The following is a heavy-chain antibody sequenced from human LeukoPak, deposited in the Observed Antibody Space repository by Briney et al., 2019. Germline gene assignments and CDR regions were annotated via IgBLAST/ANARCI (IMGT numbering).Heavy chain of an antibody. CDR3: ARGGNDYRDYYYYYMDV. Sequence: GASVKVSCKASGYTFTSYGISWVRQAPGQGLEWMGWISAYNGKTNYAQKLQGRVTMTTDTSTGTAYMELRSLRSDDTAVYYCARGGNDYRDYYYYYMDVWGKGTTVTVSS. CDR2: ISAYNGKT. CDR1: GYTFTSYG. D-gene: IGHD4-11*01. J-gene: IGHJ6*03. V-gene: IGHV1-18*01.